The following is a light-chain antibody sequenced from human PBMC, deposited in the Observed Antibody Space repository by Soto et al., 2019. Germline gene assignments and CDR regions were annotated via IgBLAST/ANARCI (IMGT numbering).Light chain of an antibody. Sequence: EVVLTQSPGTLSLSPGERATLSCRASQSVSSTYLAWYQHKPGQAPRLLIYGASSRATGIPDRFSGSGSGTDFTLTISRVEPEDFAVYYCHQYVSLPITFGQGTRLEIK. CDR1: QSVSSTY. CDR2: GAS. J-gene: IGKJ5*01. CDR3: HQYVSLPIT. V-gene: IGKV3-20*01.